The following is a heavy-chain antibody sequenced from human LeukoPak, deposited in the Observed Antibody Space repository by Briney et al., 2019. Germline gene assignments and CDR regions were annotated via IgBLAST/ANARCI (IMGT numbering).Heavy chain of an antibody. CDR2: IIPIFGAA. CDR1: GGTFSSYA. J-gene: IGHJ6*03. D-gene: IGHD3-10*01. V-gene: IGHV1-69*05. Sequence: ASVKVSCKASGGTFSSYAISWVRQAPGQGLEWMGGIIPIFGAANYAQKFQGRVTITTDESTSTAYMELSSLRSEDTAVYYCATVRLDYYGSGSYYYYMDVWGKGTTVTVSS. CDR3: ATVRLDYYGSGSYYYYMDV.